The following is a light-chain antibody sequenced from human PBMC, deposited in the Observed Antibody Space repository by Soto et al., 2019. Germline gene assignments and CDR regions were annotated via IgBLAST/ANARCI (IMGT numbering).Light chain of an antibody. CDR2: DAS. CDR1: QSFRGL. CDR3: QQRNMWPIT. V-gene: IGKV3-11*01. J-gene: IGKJ5*01. Sequence: EVVLTQSPLTLSLSPGERATRSGSASQSFRGLLAWYQQKPGQAPRLLIYDASNRATGIPPRFSGSGSGTDFTLTISSLEPEDSAVYYCQQRNMWPITFGQGTRLEIK.